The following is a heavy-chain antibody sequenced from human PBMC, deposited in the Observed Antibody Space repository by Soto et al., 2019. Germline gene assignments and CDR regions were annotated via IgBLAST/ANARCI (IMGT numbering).Heavy chain of an antibody. CDR1: GFPFSTYG. J-gene: IGHJ6*02. CDR3: ARDGTVTGTTYYYYGLDV. CDR2: IWSDGSYQ. D-gene: IGHD1-7*01. V-gene: IGHV3-33*01. Sequence: PGGSLRLSCAASGFPFSTYGFHWVRQAPGKGLEWVAVIWSDGSYQYYADSVKGRFTISRDNSKNRLYLRMNSLRADDTAVYFCARDGTVTGTTYYYYGLDVWGQGTTVTVSS.